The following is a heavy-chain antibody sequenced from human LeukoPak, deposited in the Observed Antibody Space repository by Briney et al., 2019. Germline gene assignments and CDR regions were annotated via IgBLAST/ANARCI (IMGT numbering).Heavy chain of an antibody. Sequence: PSETLSLTCTVSGGSISSGIYYWGWIRQPPGKGLEWIGTIYYSESTYYNPSLKSRVSISVDTSKNQFSLKLSSVTAADTAVYYCARPVRDPAGYMDVWGKGATVTVSS. CDR1: GGSISSGIYY. D-gene: IGHD2-2*01. CDR3: ARPVRDPAGYMDV. CDR2: IYYSEST. V-gene: IGHV4-39*01. J-gene: IGHJ6*03.